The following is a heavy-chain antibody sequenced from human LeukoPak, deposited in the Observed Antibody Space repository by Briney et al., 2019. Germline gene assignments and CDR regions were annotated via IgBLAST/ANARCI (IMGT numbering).Heavy chain of an antibody. CDR2: SSDTGSST. D-gene: IGHD3-22*01. CDR3: AKGPDSRGYDGY. J-gene: IGHJ4*02. V-gene: IGHV3-23*01. CDR1: GFSFSNYG. Sequence: PGGSLSLSRSASGFSFSNYGMSWVRQAPGKGLEWVAESSDTGSSTNYADSVKGRFSISRDNCKNTLYLQMNSLRAEDTAIYYCAKGPDSRGYDGYWGQGTLLIVSS.